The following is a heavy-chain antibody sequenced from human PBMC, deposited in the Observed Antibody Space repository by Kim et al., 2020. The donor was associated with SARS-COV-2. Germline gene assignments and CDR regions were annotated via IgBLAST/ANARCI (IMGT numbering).Heavy chain of an antibody. J-gene: IGHJ6*02. CDR3: ARERDYGMDV. CDR2: NK. Sequence: NKDYADSVKGRFTISRDNSNNTLYLQMNSLRAEDTAVYYCARERDYGMDVWGQGTTVTVSS. V-gene: IGHV3-33*01.